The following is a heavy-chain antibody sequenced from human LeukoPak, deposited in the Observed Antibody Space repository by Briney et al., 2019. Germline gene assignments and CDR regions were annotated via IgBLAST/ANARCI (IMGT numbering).Heavy chain of an antibody. D-gene: IGHD2-21*02. V-gene: IGHV3-53*01. CDR2: IYSGGRT. J-gene: IGHJ4*02. Sequence: GGSLRLSCAASGFTVSSNYMSWVRQAPGKGLEWVSVIYSGGRTYYADSVKGRFTISRDNSKNTLYLQMNSLRAEDTAVYYCAGTTCGGDCYSEYWGQGTQVTVSP. CDR3: AGTTCGGDCYSEY. CDR1: GFTVSSNY.